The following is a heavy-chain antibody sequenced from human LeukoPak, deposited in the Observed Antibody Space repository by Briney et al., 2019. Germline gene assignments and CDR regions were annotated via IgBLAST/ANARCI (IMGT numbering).Heavy chain of an antibody. J-gene: IGHJ6*03. Sequence: SETLSLTCAVYGGSFSGYYWSWIRQPPGKGLEWIGEINHSESTNYNPSLKSRVTISVDTSKNQFSLKLSSVTAADTAVYYCARARGAANYYYYYMDVWGKGTTVTVSS. V-gene: IGHV4-34*01. CDR2: INHSEST. CDR1: GGSFSGYY. D-gene: IGHD6-13*01. CDR3: ARARGAANYYYYYMDV.